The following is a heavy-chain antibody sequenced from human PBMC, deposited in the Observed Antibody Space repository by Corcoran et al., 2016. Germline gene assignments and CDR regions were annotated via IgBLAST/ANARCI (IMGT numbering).Heavy chain of an antibody. Sequence: EVQLVESGGGLIQPGGSLRLSCAASGFTVSSNYMSWVRQAPGKGLEWVSVIYSGGSTYYADSGKGRFTISRDNYKNTLYLQMNSLRAEDTAVEYGARSTSCTYYYCYGIDVWGQGTTVSGSS. V-gene: IGHV3-53*01. D-gene: IGHD3-16*02. J-gene: IGHJ6*02. CDR1: GFTVSSNY. CDR3: ARSTSCTYYYCYGIDV. CDR2: IYSGGST.